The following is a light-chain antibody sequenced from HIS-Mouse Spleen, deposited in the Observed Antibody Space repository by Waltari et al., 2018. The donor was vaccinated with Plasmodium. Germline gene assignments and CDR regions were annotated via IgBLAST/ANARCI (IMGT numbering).Light chain of an antibody. V-gene: IGKV3-15*01. CDR2: GAS. Sequence: EIVMTQSPATLSVSPGERATLSCRASQSVSSNLAWYQQKPGQAPRLLIYGASTRATGIPARFRGSGSGTEFTLTISSRQSEDFAVYDCQQYNNWRFTFGPGTKVDIK. CDR3: QQYNNWRFT. CDR1: QSVSSN. J-gene: IGKJ3*01.